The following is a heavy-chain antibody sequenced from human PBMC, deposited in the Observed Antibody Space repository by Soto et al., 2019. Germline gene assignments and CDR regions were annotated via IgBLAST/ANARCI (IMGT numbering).Heavy chain of an antibody. CDR2: ISYDGRNK. J-gene: IGHJ3*02. Sequence: QVQLVESGGGVVQPGRSLRLSCAASGFTFSSYAMHWVRQAPGKGLEWVAVISYDGRNKYYADSVKGRFTISRDNSKNTLYLQMNSLRAEDTAVYYCARDRYCSGGSCYSDAFDIWGQGTMVTVSS. D-gene: IGHD2-15*01. V-gene: IGHV3-30*04. CDR3: ARDRYCSGGSCYSDAFDI. CDR1: GFTFSSYA.